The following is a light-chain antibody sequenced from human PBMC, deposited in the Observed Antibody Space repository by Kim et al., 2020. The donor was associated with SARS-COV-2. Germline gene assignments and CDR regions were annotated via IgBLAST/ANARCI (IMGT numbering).Light chain of an antibody. V-gene: IGLV3-1*01. Sequence: YELTQPPSVSVSPGQTASITCSGDKLGDKYACWYQQKPGQSPVLVIYQDSKRPSGIPERFSGSNSGNTATLTISGTQAMDEADYYCQAWDSSTVVFGGG. J-gene: IGLJ2*01. CDR2: QDS. CDR1: KLGDKY. CDR3: QAWDSSTVV.